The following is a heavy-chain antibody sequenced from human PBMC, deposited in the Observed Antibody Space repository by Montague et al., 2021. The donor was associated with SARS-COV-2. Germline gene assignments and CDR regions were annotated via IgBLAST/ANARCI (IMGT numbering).Heavy chain of an antibody. Sequence: SETLSLTCSVSGGSISGYFWSWIRQPAGTGLEWIGRIYLSWGIFDSGRTNHHRPLKISVTVSIDTSSNQFSLSLTSVTAADTSVYFCARDSDFSSWHEAEDCFDDWGQGILVAVSS. D-gene: IGHD6-13*01. CDR1: GGSISGYF. CDR2: IYLSWGIFDSGRT. J-gene: IGHJ4*02. CDR3: ARDSDFSSWHEAEDCFDD. V-gene: IGHV4-4*07.